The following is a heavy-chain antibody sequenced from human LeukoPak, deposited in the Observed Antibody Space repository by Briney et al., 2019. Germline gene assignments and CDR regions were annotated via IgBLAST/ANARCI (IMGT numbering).Heavy chain of an antibody. CDR1: GFTVSSNY. CDR3: ARDASPDY. Sequence: PGGSLRLSCAVSGFTVSSNYMSWVRQAPGKGLEWVSVIYTGGTTYYADSVKGRFTISRDNSKNTLYLQMNSLRAEDTAVYYCARDASPDYWGQGTLVTVSS. J-gene: IGHJ4*02. D-gene: IGHD3-16*01. CDR2: IYTGGTT. V-gene: IGHV3-66*02.